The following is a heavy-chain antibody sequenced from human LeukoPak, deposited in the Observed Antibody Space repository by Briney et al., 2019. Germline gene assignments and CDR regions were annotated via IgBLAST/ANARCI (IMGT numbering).Heavy chain of an antibody. CDR2: IYYSGST. V-gene: IGHV4-30-4*01. CDR3: ARFGGGSATRPAYFDY. CDR1: GGSISSGDYY. J-gene: IGHJ4*02. D-gene: IGHD2-15*01. Sequence: SQTLSLTCTVSGGSISSGDYYWSWIRQPPGKGLEWIGYIYYSGSTYYNPSLKSRVTISVDTSKNQFSLKLSSVTAADTAVYYCARFGGGSATRPAYFDYWGQGTLVTVSS.